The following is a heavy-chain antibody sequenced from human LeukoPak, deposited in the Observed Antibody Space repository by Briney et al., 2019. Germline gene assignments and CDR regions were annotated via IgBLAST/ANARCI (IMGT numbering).Heavy chain of an antibody. D-gene: IGHD6-19*01. Sequence: ASVKVSCKASGYTFTRYGITWVRQAPGQGLEWRGWISAYNGDTKYAQKVQGRVTMTTDTSTSTAYMELRSLRSDDTAVYYCARDPSNTSGWYIYFDYWGQGTLVTVSS. J-gene: IGHJ4*02. V-gene: IGHV1-18*01. CDR1: GYTFTRYG. CDR2: ISAYNGDT. CDR3: ARDPSNTSGWYIYFDY.